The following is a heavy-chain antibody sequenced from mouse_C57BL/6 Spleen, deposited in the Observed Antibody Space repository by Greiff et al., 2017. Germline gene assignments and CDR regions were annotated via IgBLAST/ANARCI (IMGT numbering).Heavy chain of an antibody. Sequence: QVQLQQSGAELVRPGTSVKVSCKASGYAFTNYLIEWVKQRPGQGLEWIGVINPGSGGTNYNEKFKGKATLTADKSSSTAYMQLSSLTSEDSAVYFCAREGDYGNFYAMDYWGQGTSVTGAS. D-gene: IGHD2-1*01. CDR3: AREGDYGNFYAMDY. CDR1: GYAFTNYL. CDR2: INPGSGGT. J-gene: IGHJ4*01. V-gene: IGHV1-54*01.